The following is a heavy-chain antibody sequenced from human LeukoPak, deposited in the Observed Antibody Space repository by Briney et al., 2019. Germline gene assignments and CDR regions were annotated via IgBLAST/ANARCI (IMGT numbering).Heavy chain of an antibody. CDR2: ISSSSSTI. D-gene: IGHD3-10*01. J-gene: IGHJ4*02. CDR3: ARRAVGTMVRGVIAGAYALDY. Sequence: QPGRSLGLSCVVSGFTFDDYAMHWVRQAPGKGLEWVSSISSSSSTIYYADSVKGRFTISRDNAKNSLYLQMNSLRAEDTAVYYCARRAVGTMVRGVIAGAYALDYWGQGTLVTVSS. CDR1: GFTFDDYA. V-gene: IGHV3-48*01.